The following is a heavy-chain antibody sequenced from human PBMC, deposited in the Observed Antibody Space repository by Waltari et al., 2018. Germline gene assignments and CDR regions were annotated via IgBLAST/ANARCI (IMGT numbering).Heavy chain of an antibody. CDR3: ARGGWELLHYYYYMDV. V-gene: IGHV1-8*03. Sequence: QVQLVQSGAEVKKPGASVKVSCKASGYTFTSYDINWVRQATGQGLEWMGWMNPKSGKPGYAQKFQGRVTITRNTSISTAYMELSSLRSEDTAVYYCARGGWELLHYYYYMDVWGKGTTVTVSS. J-gene: IGHJ6*03. CDR1: GYTFTSYD. CDR2: MNPKSGKP. D-gene: IGHD1-26*01.